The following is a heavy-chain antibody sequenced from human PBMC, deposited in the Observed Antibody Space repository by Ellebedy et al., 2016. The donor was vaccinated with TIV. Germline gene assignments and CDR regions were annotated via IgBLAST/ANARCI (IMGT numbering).Heavy chain of an antibody. V-gene: IGHV3-7*01. D-gene: IGHD3-16*01. Sequence: GESLKISCAAWGFSFSNFWMSWVRQAPGNGLEWVAHIKTDGSEKYYVDSVKGRFTISRENAKNSVYLQMNSLRAEDTAVYYCARDLRSGSYGVDWGQGTLVTVSS. J-gene: IGHJ4*02. CDR1: GFSFSNFW. CDR2: IKTDGSEK. CDR3: ARDLRSGSYGVD.